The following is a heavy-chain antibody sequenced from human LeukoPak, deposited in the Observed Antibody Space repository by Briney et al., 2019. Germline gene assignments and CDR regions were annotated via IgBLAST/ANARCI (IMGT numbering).Heavy chain of an antibody. CDR1: GFTFSDYY. CDR2: ISSSGGTM. CDR3: ASNYDFWSGYFLHSSFDH. Sequence: GGSLRLSCGASGFTFSDYYMSWIRQAPGKGLEWVSYISSSGGTMYYADSVKGRFTISRDNAKNSLYLQMNSLRAEDTAVYYCASNYDFWSGYFLHSSFDHWGQGTLVTVSS. V-gene: IGHV3-11*01. D-gene: IGHD3-3*01. J-gene: IGHJ4*02.